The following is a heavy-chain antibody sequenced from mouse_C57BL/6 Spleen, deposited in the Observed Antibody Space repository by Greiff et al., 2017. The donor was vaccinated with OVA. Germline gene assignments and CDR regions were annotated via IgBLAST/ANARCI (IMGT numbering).Heavy chain of an antibody. V-gene: IGHV1-53*01. D-gene: IGHD2-5*01. J-gene: IGHJ2*01. Sequence: QVQLQQSGTELVKPGASVKLSCKASGYTFTSYWMHWVKQRPGQGLEWIGNINPSNGGTNYNEKFKSKATLTVDKSSSTAYMQLSSLTSEDSAVYYGAREKSSNYDFDDWGQGTTLTVSS. CDR1: GYTFTSYW. CDR3: AREKSSNYDFDD. CDR2: INPSNGGT.